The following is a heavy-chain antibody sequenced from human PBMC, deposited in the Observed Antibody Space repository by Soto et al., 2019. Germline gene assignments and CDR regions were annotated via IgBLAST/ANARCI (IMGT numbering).Heavy chain of an antibody. CDR3: ARRAAAGDYYYYYMDV. CDR2: IYYSGST. D-gene: IGHD6-13*01. CDR1: GGSISSYY. J-gene: IGHJ6*03. Sequence: SETLSLTCTVSGGSISSYYWSWIRQPPGKGLEWIGYIYYSGSTNYNPSLKSRVTISVDTSKNQFSLKLSSVTAADTAVYYCARRAAAGDYYYYYMDVWGKGTTVTVSS. V-gene: IGHV4-59*01.